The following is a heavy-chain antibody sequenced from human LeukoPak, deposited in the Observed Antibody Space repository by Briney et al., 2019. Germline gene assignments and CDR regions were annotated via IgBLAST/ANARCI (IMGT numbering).Heavy chain of an antibody. V-gene: IGHV3-23*01. CDR2: ISGTGDRT. CDR1: GFTFSSSG. Sequence: PGGSLRLSCAASGFTFSSSGMIWVRQAPRKGLEWVSAISGTGDRTYHADSVRGRFTISRDNSKNTLYLHMNSLRAEDTAVYYCAKGYYASGSYGWFDPWGQGTLVTVSS. J-gene: IGHJ5*02. D-gene: IGHD3-10*01. CDR3: AKGYYASGSYGWFDP.